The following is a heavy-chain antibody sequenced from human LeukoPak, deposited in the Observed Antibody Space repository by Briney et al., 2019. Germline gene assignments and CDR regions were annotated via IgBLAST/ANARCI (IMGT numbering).Heavy chain of an antibody. CDR1: GGTFSSYA. Sequence: SVKVSCKASGGTFSSYAISWVRQAPGQGLEWMGGIIPIFGTANYAQNFQGRVTMTRDTSTSTVYMELSSLRSEDTAVYYCARDHYHKIHSVMVTAPDYWGQGTLVIVSS. J-gene: IGHJ4*02. CDR3: ARDHYHKIHSVMVTAPDY. V-gene: IGHV1-69*05. D-gene: IGHD2-21*02. CDR2: IIPIFGTA.